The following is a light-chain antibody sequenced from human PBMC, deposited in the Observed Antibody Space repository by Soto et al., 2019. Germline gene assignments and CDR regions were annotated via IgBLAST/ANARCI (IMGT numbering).Light chain of an antibody. CDR1: QSVSKY. CDR3: QQYGGSPQT. CDR2: GAS. Sequence: EIGLTQSPGTLALSPGEGATLSCRASQSVSKYLAWYQQKPGQAPRLLIYGASSRATGIPDSFSGSGSGTDFTLTISSLEPEDFAVYYCQQYGGSPQTFGQGTKVEIK. V-gene: IGKV3-20*01. J-gene: IGKJ1*01.